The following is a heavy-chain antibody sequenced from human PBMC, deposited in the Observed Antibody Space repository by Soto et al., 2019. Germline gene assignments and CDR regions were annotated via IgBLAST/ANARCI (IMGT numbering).Heavy chain of an antibody. D-gene: IGHD3-3*01. CDR2: VSGRGGDT. J-gene: IGHJ4*02. V-gene: IGHV3-23*01. Sequence: EVHLLQSGGGLVQPGGSLRLSCAASGFSFSSFALSWVRQSPGKGLEWVAAVSGRGGDTYYANSVKGRFTISRDNFQNKVVLQVNSLKAEDSGINFLAEEPNYGFWGWFCGIYFGHRGQGTLVTVSS. CDR1: GFSFSSFA. CDR3: AEEPNYGFWGWFCGIYFGH.